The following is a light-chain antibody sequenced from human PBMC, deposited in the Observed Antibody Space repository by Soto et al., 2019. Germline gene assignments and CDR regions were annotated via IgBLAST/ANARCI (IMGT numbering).Light chain of an antibody. CDR2: DAS. Sequence: DVQMTQSPSSLSASVGDRVTITCLASQDISNYLNWYQQKPGKAPKLLIYDASNLETGVPSRFSGSGSGTDFTFTISSLQPEDIATYYCQQYDNLPLPVGGGTKVDIK. CDR3: QQYDNLPLP. J-gene: IGKJ4*01. V-gene: IGKV1-33*01. CDR1: QDISNY.